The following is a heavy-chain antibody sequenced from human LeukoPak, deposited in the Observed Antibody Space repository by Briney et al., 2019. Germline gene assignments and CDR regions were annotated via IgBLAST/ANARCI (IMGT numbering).Heavy chain of an antibody. V-gene: IGHV4-39*07. CDR2: IYYSGST. Sequence: PSETLSLTCTVSGGSISSSSYYWGWIRQPPGKGLEWIGSIYYSGSTYYNPSLKSRVTISVDTSKNQFSLKLSSVTAADTAVFYCARDFRYADSPLPYFDYWGQGILVTVSS. CDR1: GGSISSSSYY. D-gene: IGHD4-17*01. J-gene: IGHJ4*02. CDR3: ARDFRYADSPLPYFDY.